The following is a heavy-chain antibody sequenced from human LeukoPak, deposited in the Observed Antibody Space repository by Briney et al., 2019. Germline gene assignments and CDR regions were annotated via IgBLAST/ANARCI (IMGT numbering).Heavy chain of an antibody. D-gene: IGHD3-22*01. J-gene: IGHJ3*02. CDR1: GGSLSDFY. CDR2: VHRSGTT. CDR3: ASPSGYYSYDSFDI. Sequence: TSETLSLTCAVSGGSLSDFYWTWFRQCPGKGLEWIGAVHRSGTTNYNPSLKSRLTMSVDTSKNQFFLNLTSVTAADTAVYYCASPSGYYSYDSFDIWGQGTVVTVSS. V-gene: IGHV4-34*10.